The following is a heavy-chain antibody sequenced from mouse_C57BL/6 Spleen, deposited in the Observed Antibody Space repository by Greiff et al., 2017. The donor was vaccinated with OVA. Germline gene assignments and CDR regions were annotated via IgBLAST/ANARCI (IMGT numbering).Heavy chain of an antibody. CDR2: IDPSDSAT. Sequence: QVQLQQPGAELVRPGSSVKLSCKASGYTFTSYWMHWVKQRPIQGLEWIGNIDPSDSATHYNQKFKDKATLTVDKSSSTAYMQLSSLTSEDSAVYYCAREQLRLRGFDYWGQGTTLTVSS. CDR3: AREQLRLRGFDY. D-gene: IGHD3-2*02. CDR1: GYTFTSYW. V-gene: IGHV1-52*01. J-gene: IGHJ2*01.